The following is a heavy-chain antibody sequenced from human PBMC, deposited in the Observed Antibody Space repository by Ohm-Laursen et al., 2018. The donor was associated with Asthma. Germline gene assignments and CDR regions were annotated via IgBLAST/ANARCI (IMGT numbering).Heavy chain of an antibody. D-gene: IGHD6-13*01. V-gene: IGHV1-69*13. Sequence: ASVKVSCKASGGTFSSYAISWVRQAPGQGLEWMGGIIPIFGTANYAQKFQGRVTITADESTSTAYMELSSLRSEDTAVYYCARKAAAGYYYYYGMDVWGQGTTVTVSS. CDR1: GGTFSSYA. CDR3: ARKAAAGYYYYYGMDV. CDR2: IIPIFGTA. J-gene: IGHJ6*02.